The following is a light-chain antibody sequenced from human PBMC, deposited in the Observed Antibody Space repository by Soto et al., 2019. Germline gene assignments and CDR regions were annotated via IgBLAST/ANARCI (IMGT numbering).Light chain of an antibody. CDR3: QHRNDWPLT. Sequence: EIVLTQSPATLSLSPGERATLSCRASQSVGSSLAWYQQTPGQAPRLLINDSSNRATGIPARFSGSGSGTDFTLTISSLEPEDFAVYYCQHRNDWPLTFGGGTKVEIK. CDR2: DSS. V-gene: IGKV3-11*01. J-gene: IGKJ4*01. CDR1: QSVGSS.